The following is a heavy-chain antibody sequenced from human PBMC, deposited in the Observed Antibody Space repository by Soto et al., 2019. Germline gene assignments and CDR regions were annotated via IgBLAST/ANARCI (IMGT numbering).Heavy chain of an antibody. J-gene: IGHJ4*02. Sequence: PSETLSLTCTASGYSINSGGYYWTWIRQSPGRGPEWIGYIHDSGRAHYNPSLESRVFISVDTSKNHFSLILNSVTASDTAVYYCATYAATGHRFWGQVSLVT. CDR3: ATYAATGHRF. CDR1: GYSINSGGYY. V-gene: IGHV4-30-4*01. CDR2: IHDSGRA. D-gene: IGHD3-16*01.